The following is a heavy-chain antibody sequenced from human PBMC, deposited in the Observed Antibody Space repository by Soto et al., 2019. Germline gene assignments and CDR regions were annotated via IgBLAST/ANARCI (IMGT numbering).Heavy chain of an antibody. D-gene: IGHD6-13*01. J-gene: IGHJ6*02. V-gene: IGHV3-30*18. CDR1: RMTVSRYG. CDR2: ISYDGKNK. CDR3: VKERSRWFSGGRRYYQGLDV. Sequence: GGSLRLSCVTSRMTVSRYGLQWVRQAPGKGLEGVAIISYDGKNKDYSDSVQGRFIVSRDNSKNTLYLQMDGLVPEDTATYYCVKERSRWFSGGRRYYQGLDVWGQGTKVTVSS.